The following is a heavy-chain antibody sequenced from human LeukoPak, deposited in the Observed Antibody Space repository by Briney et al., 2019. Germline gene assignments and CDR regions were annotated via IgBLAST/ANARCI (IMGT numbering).Heavy chain of an antibody. CDR3: ASSYGSGTNFDY. Sequence: GGSLRLSCAASGFTFSDYYMSWIRQAPGKGLEWVSYISSSSSYTNYADSVKGRFTISRDNAKNSLYLQMNSLRAEDTAVYYCASSYGSGTNFDYWGQGTQVTVSS. D-gene: IGHD3-10*01. CDR1: GFTFSDYY. J-gene: IGHJ4*02. CDR2: ISSSSSYT. V-gene: IGHV3-11*03.